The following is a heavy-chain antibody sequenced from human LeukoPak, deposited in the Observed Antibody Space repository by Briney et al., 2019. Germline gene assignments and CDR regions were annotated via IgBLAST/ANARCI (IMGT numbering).Heavy chain of an antibody. CDR3: ARDPDISGYSFFDS. CDR1: GFALSSYW. V-gene: IGHV3-74*01. J-gene: IGHJ4*02. Sequence: GGSLRLSCASSGFALSSYWLHWVRQAPGKGPVWVSRISGDGSRTAYADSVKGRFTISRDNAKNTLYLQMNSLRAEDTAVYYCARDPDISGYSFFDSWGQGTLVTVSS. D-gene: IGHD3-22*01. CDR2: ISGDGSRT.